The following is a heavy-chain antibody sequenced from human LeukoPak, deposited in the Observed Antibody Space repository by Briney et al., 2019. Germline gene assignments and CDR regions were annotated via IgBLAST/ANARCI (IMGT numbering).Heavy chain of an antibody. CDR3: ATSVVRGY. CDR1: RFSLSSYS. J-gene: IGHJ4*02. Sequence: PGGSLRLSCTASRFSLSSYSINWVRQAPGKGLEWVSYISSSSSTIYYADSVKGRFTISRDNAKNSLYLQMNSLRAEDTAVYYCATSVVRGYWGQGTLVTVSS. CDR2: ISSSSSTI. D-gene: IGHD2-15*01. V-gene: IGHV3-48*01.